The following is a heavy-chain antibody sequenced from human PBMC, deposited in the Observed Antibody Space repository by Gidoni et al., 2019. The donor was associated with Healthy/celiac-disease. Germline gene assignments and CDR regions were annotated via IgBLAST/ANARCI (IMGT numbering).Heavy chain of an antibody. Sequence: QVQLVESGGGVVQPGRSLRLSCAASGFTFSSSGMDWVRQAPGKGLEWVAVIWYDGSNKYYADSVKGRFTISRDNSKNTLYLQMNSLRAEDTAVYYCARDMGTYCGGDCPLDYWGQGTLVTVSS. V-gene: IGHV3-33*01. D-gene: IGHD2-21*01. CDR3: ARDMGTYCGGDCPLDY. J-gene: IGHJ4*02. CDR1: GFTFSSSG. CDR2: IWYDGSNK.